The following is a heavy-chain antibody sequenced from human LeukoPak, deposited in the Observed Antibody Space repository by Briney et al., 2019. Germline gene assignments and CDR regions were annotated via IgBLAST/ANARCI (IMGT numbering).Heavy chain of an antibody. CDR1: GFSLSGYW. V-gene: IGHV3-7*01. CDR3: ARGGYSFDY. J-gene: IGHJ4*02. CDR2: LHADGNEK. Sequence: GGSLRLSCAAYGFSLSGYWMSWVRQAPGKGLEWVARLHADGNEKYFVHSVQGRFTVSRDNAKNSLYLQMDSLRVEDTAVYYCARGGYSFDYLGQGTLVTVSS. D-gene: IGHD5-12*01.